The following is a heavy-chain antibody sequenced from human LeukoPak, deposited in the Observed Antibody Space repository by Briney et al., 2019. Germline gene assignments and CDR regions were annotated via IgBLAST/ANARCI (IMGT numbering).Heavy chain of an antibody. Sequence: GGSLRLSCVGSGFSFSDYYMSWIRQAPGKGLEWVSYISNDSVDKYYVDSVRGRFTISRDNAKRSMYLQMSGLRVEDTAVYYCARRDWVSGAVRAFDIWGQGTMVTVSS. D-gene: IGHD3-3*01. V-gene: IGHV3-11*04. CDR1: GFSFSDYY. CDR3: ARRDWVSGAVRAFDI. CDR2: ISNDSVDK. J-gene: IGHJ3*02.